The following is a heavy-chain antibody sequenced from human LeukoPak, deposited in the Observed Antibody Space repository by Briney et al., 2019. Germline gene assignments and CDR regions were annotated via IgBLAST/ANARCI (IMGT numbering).Heavy chain of an antibody. J-gene: IGHJ4*02. V-gene: IGHV4-30-4*08. Sequence: TLSLTCTVSGGSISSGDYYWSWIRQPPGKGLEWIGYIYYSGSTYYNPSLKSRVTISVDTSKNQFSLKLSSVTAADTAVYYCARVMYGGNSVTGFFDYWGQGTLVTVSS. CDR1: GGSISSGDYY. D-gene: IGHD4-23*01. CDR3: ARVMYGGNSVTGFFDY. CDR2: IYYSGST.